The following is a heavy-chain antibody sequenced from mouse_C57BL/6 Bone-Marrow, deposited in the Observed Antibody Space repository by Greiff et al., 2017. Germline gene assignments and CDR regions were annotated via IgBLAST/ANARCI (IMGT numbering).Heavy chain of an antibody. V-gene: IGHV1-26*01. CDR2: INPNNGGT. CDR1: GYTFTDYY. CDR3: ARSDY. Sequence: EVQLQQSGPELVKPGASVKISCKASGYTFTDYYMNWVKQSHGKSLEWIGDINPNNGGTSYNQKFKGKATLTVDKSSSTDYMELRSLTSEDSAVYYCARSDYWGQGTTLTVSS. J-gene: IGHJ2*01.